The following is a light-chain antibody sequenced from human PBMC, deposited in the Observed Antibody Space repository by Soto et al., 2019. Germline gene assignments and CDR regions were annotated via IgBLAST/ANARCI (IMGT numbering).Light chain of an antibody. Sequence: DIQMTQSPSTLSASVGDRVTITCRASESISSWLAWYQQKPGKAPNLLIYDASTLESGVPSRFSGSGSGTEFTLTISSLQPDDFATYYCQQSKSYPWTFGQGTKVEIK. J-gene: IGKJ1*01. V-gene: IGKV1-5*01. CDR2: DAS. CDR3: QQSKSYPWT. CDR1: ESISSW.